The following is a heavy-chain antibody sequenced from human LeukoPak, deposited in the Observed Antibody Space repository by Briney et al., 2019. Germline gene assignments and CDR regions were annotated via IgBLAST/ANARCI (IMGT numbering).Heavy chain of an antibody. CDR2: ISYDGSNK. CDR3: ARDSTIHGSYFDN. D-gene: IGHD3-10*01. V-gene: IGHV3-30-3*01. Sequence: GRSLRLSCAASGFTFSSYAMHWVRQAPGKGLEWVAVISYDGSNKYYADSVKGRFTISRDNSKNTLYLQMNSLRAEDTAVYYCARDSTIHGSYFDNGAQETLVPVSS. J-gene: IGHJ4*02. CDR1: GFTFSSYA.